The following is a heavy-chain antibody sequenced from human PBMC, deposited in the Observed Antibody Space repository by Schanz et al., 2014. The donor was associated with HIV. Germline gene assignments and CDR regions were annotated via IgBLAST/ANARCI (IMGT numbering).Heavy chain of an antibody. CDR3: ARGRHIAAAGYYYYGMDV. Sequence: QVQLVQSGAEVKKPGASVKVSCKASGYTFSHYGINWVRQAPGQGLEWMGWISAYNGNTNYAQKLQGRVTMTTDTSTSTAYMELRSLRSDDTAVYYCARGRHIAAAGYYYYGMDVWGQGTTVIVSS. CDR2: ISAYNGNT. CDR1: GYTFSHYG. D-gene: IGHD6-13*01. V-gene: IGHV1-18*01. J-gene: IGHJ6*02.